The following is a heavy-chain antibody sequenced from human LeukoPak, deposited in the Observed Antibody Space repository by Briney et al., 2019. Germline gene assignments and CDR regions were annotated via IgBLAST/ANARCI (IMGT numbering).Heavy chain of an antibody. V-gene: IGHV3-23*01. CDR2: ISVGGGDT. D-gene: IGHD3-16*01. CDR1: GFIFSSYV. CDR3: AKLNLGEMAYFDS. Sequence: GGSLRLSCATSGFIFSSYVMGWVRQAPGKGLEWVSSISVGGGDTFASDSVKGRFTITRENSKNTLYLQMTGLRVEDTAVYFCAKLNLGEMAYFDSWGQGTLVTVSS. J-gene: IGHJ4*02.